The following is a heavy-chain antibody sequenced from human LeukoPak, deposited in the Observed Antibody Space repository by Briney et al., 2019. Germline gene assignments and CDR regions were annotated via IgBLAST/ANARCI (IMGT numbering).Heavy chain of an antibody. CDR2: IYYSGST. CDR1: GGSISSGDYY. V-gene: IGHV4-30-4*01. J-gene: IGHJ6*02. CDR3: ARVGGTNYYYYGMDV. D-gene: IGHD1-26*01. Sequence: SQTLSLTCTVSGGSISSGDYYWSWIRQPPGKGLEWIGYIYYSGSTNYNPSLKSRVTISVDTSKNQFSLKLSSVTAADTAVYYCARVGGTNYYYYGMDVWGQGTTVTVSS.